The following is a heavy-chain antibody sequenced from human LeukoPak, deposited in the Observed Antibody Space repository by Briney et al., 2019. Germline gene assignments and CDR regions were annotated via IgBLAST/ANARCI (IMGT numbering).Heavy chain of an antibody. J-gene: IGHJ4*02. CDR3: SRIGNAGIDY. Sequence: GGSLRLSCAAGGFPFGDYALSWFRQAPGKGLNWVGYIRSAVCGGTTETAASLKDRFTVSRDDSKSVVYLQMSSLKTDDTAIYYCSRIGNAGIDYWGQGTLVTVSS. D-gene: IGHD3-10*01. CDR1: GFPFGDYA. CDR2: IRSAVCGGTT. V-gene: IGHV3-49*03.